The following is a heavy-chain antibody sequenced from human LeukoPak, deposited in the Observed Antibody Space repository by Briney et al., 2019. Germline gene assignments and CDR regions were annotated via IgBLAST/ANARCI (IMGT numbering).Heavy chain of an antibody. J-gene: IGHJ4*02. CDR3: ARLSNDWSLDY. CDR2: IYPGDSDI. Sequence: GESLKISCKGSGYSFTTYWIGWVRQMPGKCLEWMGIIYPGDSDIKYSPSFQGQVTISADKSISTAYLQWSSLKASDAAVYYCARLSNDWSLDYWGQGTLVTVSS. D-gene: IGHD3-9*01. CDR1: GYSFTTYW. V-gene: IGHV5-51*01.